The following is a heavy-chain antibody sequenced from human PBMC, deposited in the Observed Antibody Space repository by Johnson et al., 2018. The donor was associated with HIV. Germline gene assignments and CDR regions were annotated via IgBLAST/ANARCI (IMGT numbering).Heavy chain of an antibody. CDR3: AIGRGEFPRHAFDI. Sequence: VQLVESGGGLVKPGGSLRLSFAASGFTVSSNYMSWVRQAPGKGLEWVSVIYSGGSTYYADSVKGRFTISRDNSKNTLFLHMNSLRADDTAVYYCAIGRGEFPRHAFDIWGQGTMVTVSS. CDR2: IYSGGST. V-gene: IGHV3-66*01. J-gene: IGHJ3*02. CDR1: GFTVSSNY. D-gene: IGHD3-10*01.